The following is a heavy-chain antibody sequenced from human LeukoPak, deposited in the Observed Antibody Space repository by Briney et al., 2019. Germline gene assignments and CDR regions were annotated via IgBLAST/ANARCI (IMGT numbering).Heavy chain of an antibody. D-gene: IGHD6-6*01. J-gene: IGHJ4*02. Sequence: GGSLRLSCAASGFTFSSYAMHWVRQAPGKGLEWVAVISYDGSNKYYADSVKGRFTISRDNSKNTLYLQMNSLRAEDTAVYYCARFASIGGDYWGQGTLVTVSS. CDR1: GFTFSSYA. CDR2: ISYDGSNK. V-gene: IGHV3-30*04. CDR3: ARFASIGGDY.